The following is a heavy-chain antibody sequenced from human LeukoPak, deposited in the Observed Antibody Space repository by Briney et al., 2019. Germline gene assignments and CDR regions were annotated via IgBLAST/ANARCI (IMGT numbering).Heavy chain of an antibody. V-gene: IGHV3-7*01. J-gene: IGHJ4*02. CDR3: VRDQGAAGDY. CDR1: GTIFSKYW. D-gene: IGHD6-13*01. CDR2: INQDGSDK. Sequence: GGSLRLSCAVSGTIFSKYWMTWVRQAPGKGLEWVANINQDGSDKSYVDSVKVRFTISRDNAKNSLYLEMNSLRAEDTALYYCVRDQGAAGDYWGQGTLVIVSS.